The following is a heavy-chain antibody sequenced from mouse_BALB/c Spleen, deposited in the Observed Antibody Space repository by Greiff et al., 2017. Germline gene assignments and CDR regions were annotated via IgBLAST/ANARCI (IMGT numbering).Heavy chain of an antibody. V-gene: IGHV14-3*02. Sequence: VQLQQSGAELVKPGASVKLSCTASGFNIKDTYMHWVKQRPEQGLEWIGRIDPANGNTKYDPKFQGKATITADTSSNTAYLQLSSLTSEDTAVYYCAPLMITKGYAMDYWGQGTSVTVSS. CDR2: IDPANGNT. J-gene: IGHJ4*01. D-gene: IGHD2-4*01. CDR1: GFNIKDTY. CDR3: APLMITKGYAMDY.